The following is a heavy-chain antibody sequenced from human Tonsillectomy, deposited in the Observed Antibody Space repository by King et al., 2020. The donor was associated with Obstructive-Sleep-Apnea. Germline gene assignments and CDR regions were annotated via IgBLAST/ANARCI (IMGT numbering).Heavy chain of an antibody. CDR2: IYYSGST. CDR3: ARSDYFDTCGYLV. CDR1: GGSISSGDYY. D-gene: IGHD3-22*01. Sequence: QLQESGPGLVKPSQTLSLTCTVSGGSISSGDYYWSWIRQPPGKGLEWIGYIYYSGSTSYNPSLKSRLTISADTSKNQFSLKLSSVTAADTAVYYCARSDYFDTCGYLVWGQGTLVTVSS. J-gene: IGHJ4*02. V-gene: IGHV4-30-4*01.